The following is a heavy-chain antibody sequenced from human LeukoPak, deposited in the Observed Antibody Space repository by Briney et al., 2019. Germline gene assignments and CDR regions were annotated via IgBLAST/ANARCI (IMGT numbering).Heavy chain of an antibody. D-gene: IGHD6-13*01. CDR2: ISGSGGST. V-gene: IGHV3-23*01. Sequence: GGSLRLSCAASGFTFSSYAMSWVRQAPGKGLEWVSAISGSGGSTYYADSVKGRFTISRDNSKKTLYLQMNSLRAEDTAVYYCARDSSSWYDFDYWGQGTLVTVSS. CDR3: ARDSSSWYDFDY. CDR1: GFTFSSYA. J-gene: IGHJ4*02.